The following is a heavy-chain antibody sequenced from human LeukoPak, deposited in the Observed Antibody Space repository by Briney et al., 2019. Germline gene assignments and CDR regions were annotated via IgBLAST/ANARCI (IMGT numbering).Heavy chain of an antibody. Sequence: GGSLRLSCAASGFTFSSHWMHWVRQAPGKGLVWVSRINNKGSDTNYADSVKGRFTISRDNAKNKLYLQMNSLGAEDTAVYYCARGSYGPDIWGQGTMVTVSS. V-gene: IGHV3-74*01. CDR3: ARGSYGPDI. CDR1: GFTFSSHW. J-gene: IGHJ3*02. CDR2: INNKGSDT. D-gene: IGHD3-16*01.